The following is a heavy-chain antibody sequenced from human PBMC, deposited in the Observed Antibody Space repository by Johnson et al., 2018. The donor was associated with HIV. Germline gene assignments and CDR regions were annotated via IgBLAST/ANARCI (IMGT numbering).Heavy chain of an antibody. CDR2: ISSNGGST. J-gene: IGHJ3*02. Sequence: MLLVESGGGLVQPGGSLRLSCAASGFTFSSYAMHWVRQAPGKGLEYVSAISSNGGSTYYANSVKGRFTISRDNSKNTLYLQMGSLRAEDMAVYYCAREGAWEVRPGAFDIWGQGTTVTVSS. CDR3: AREGAWEVRPGAFDI. D-gene: IGHD1-26*01. V-gene: IGHV3-64*01. CDR1: GFTFSSYA.